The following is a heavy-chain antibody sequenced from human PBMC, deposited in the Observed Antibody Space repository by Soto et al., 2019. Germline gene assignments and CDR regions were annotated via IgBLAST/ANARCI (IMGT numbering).Heavy chain of an antibody. D-gene: IGHD6-19*01. J-gene: IGHJ6*02. CDR3: AAGAIAVAGTNYYYGMDV. CDR1: GYTLTELS. CDR2: FDPEDGET. Sequence: ASVKVSCKVSGYTLTELSIHCVRQAPGKGLEWMGGFDPEDGETIYAQKFQGRVTMTEDTSTDTAYMELSSLRSEDTAVYYCAAGAIAVAGTNYYYGMDVWGQGTTVTVSS. V-gene: IGHV1-24*01.